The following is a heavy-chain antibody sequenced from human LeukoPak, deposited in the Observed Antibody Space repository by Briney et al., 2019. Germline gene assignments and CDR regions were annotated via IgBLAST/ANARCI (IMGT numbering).Heavy chain of an antibody. V-gene: IGHV3-15*01. CDR1: GFTFSNSW. CDR2: IKSKTDGGTT. Sequence: GGSLSLPCAASGFTFSNSWLSWVRQAPGKGLEWVGRIKSKTDGGTTDYAAPVKGRFTISRDDSKNTLYLQMNSLKTEDTAVYYCTTDPAAAGTREKGDWGQGTLVTVSS. D-gene: IGHD6-13*01. CDR3: TTDPAAAGTREKGD. J-gene: IGHJ4*02.